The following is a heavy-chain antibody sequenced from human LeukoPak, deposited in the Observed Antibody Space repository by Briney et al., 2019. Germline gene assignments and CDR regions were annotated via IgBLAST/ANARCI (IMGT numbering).Heavy chain of an antibody. CDR3: ARTVATDDAFDI. J-gene: IGHJ3*02. CDR2: MNPNSGNT. CDR1: GYTFTSYD. V-gene: IGHV1-8*03. D-gene: IGHD2-15*01. Sequence: GASVKVSCKASGYTFTSYDINWVRQATGQGLEWMGWMNPNSGNTGYAQKFQGRVTITRNTSISTAYMELSSLRSEDTAVYYCARTVATDDAFDIWGQGTMVTVSS.